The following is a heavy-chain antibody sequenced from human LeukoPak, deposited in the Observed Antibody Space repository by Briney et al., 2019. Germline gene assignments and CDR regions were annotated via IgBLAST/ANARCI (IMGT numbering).Heavy chain of an antibody. CDR2: MSRTADRI. CDR1: GGTLSTYE. Sequence: PGGSLRLSCTIFGGTLSTYEFNWVRQAPGKRPEWISYMSRTADRIDHADSVKGRFTMSRDNAKNSVYLQMNSLRVDDTAIYYCATRLPFTGYKNWGQGTLVTVSS. D-gene: IGHD5-24*01. J-gene: IGHJ4*01. CDR3: ATRLPFTGYKN. V-gene: IGHV3-48*03.